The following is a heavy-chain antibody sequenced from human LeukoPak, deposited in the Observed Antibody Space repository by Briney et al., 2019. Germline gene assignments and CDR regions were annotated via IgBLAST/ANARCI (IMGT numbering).Heavy chain of an antibody. Sequence: ASVKVSCKASGYTFTSYAISWVRQAPGQGLEWMGWISGHNDDTNYAQRLQGRVTMTTDTSTSTAYMELRSLRSEDTAVYYCATESFGVVIRGMEIDDAFDIWGQGTMVTVPS. D-gene: IGHD3-3*01. CDR3: ATESFGVVIRGMEIDDAFDI. J-gene: IGHJ3*02. CDR1: GYTFTSYA. V-gene: IGHV1-18*01. CDR2: ISGHNDDT.